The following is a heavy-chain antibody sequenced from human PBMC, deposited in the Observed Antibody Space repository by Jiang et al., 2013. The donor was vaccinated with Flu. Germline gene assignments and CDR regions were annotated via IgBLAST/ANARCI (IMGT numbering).Heavy chain of an antibody. D-gene: IGHD6-13*01. J-gene: IGHJ2*01. V-gene: IGHV5-51*01. CDR1: GYSFTSYW. Sequence: GAEVKKPGESLKISCKGSGYSFTSYWIGWVRQMPGKGLEWMGIIYPGDSDTRYSPSFQGQVTISADKSISTAYLQWSSLKASDTAMYYCAKATGIAAAGTGYWYFDLWGRGTLVTVSS. CDR3: AKATGIAAAGTGYWYFDL. CDR2: IYPGDSDT.